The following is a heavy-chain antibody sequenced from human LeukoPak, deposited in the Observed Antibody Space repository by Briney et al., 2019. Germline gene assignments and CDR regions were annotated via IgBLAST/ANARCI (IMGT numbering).Heavy chain of an antibody. Sequence: GGSLRLSCAASGFTLSIYGMHWVRQAPGKGLEWVAYIQYDGSNEQYADSVKGRFSISRDSSKNILYLQMNSLRAEDTAVYYCAKDRCSNGIGCYYYYMDVWGKGTTVTISS. D-gene: IGHD2-8*01. CDR2: IQYDGSNE. CDR3: AKDRCSNGIGCYYYYMDV. J-gene: IGHJ6*03. V-gene: IGHV3-30*02. CDR1: GFTLSIYG.